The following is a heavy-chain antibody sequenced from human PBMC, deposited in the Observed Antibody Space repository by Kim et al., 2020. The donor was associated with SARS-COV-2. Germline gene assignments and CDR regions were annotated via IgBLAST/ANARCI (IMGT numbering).Heavy chain of an antibody. CDR3: ARDRGGTALDY. V-gene: IGHV1-46*01. D-gene: IGHD3-10*01. Sequence: TRYAEKFQGRVTMTRDTSTSTVYMELSSLRSEDTAVYYCARDRGGTALDYWGQGTLVTVSS. CDR2: T. J-gene: IGHJ4*02.